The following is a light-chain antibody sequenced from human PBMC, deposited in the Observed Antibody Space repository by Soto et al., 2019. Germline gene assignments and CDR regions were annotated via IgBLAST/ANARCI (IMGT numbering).Light chain of an antibody. CDR1: SSDIGAYNF. Sequence: QPVLTQPASVSGSPGQSITISCTGTSSDIGAYNFVSWYQQHPGQAPKLLIYDVTNRPSGVSNRFSGSKSANTASLTISALQAEDEADYYCLSYSSSTSPYVLGTATKLTVL. J-gene: IGLJ1*01. CDR2: DVT. CDR3: LSYSSSTSPYV. V-gene: IGLV2-14*01.